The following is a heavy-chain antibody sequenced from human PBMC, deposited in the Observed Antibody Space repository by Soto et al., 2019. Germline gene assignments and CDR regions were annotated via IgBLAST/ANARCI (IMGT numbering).Heavy chain of an antibody. CDR3: ARTDIVDTITRGSYFDY. V-gene: IGHV1-69*12. CDR2: IIPIFGTA. J-gene: IGHJ4*02. Sequence: QVQLVQSGAEVKKPGSSVKVSCKASGGTFSSYAISWVRQAPGPGLEWMGGIIPIFGTANYAQKFQGRVTITADESTSTAYMELSRLISEDTGVYYCARTDIVDTITRGSYFDYCCQGTLVTVSS. CDR1: GGTFSSYA. D-gene: IGHD5-12*01.